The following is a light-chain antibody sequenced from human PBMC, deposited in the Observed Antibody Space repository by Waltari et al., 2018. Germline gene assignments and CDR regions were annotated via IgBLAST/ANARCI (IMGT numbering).Light chain of an antibody. V-gene: IGLV1-44*01. CDR3: APWDGRLNGWV. J-gene: IGLJ3*02. Sequence: QSVVTQPPSVSGTPGQRVTISCSGSISTIGSHFVTWYQHVPGTAPKLLIYRDSQRPSGVPDRFSGSKSGTSASLAISGLLSEDEADYYCAPWDGRLNGWVFGGGTKLTVL. CDR1: ISTIGSHF. CDR2: RDS.